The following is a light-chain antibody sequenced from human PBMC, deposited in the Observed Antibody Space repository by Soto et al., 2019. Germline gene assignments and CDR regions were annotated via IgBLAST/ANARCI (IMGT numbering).Light chain of an antibody. Sequence: DIQMTQSPSTLSASVGDRVTITCRASQSISSLLAWYQQKPGKAPKLLIYDASSLESGVPSRFSGSGSGTEFTLTISSLQPDDFATYYCQQYNSYGTFGQGTKVDIK. CDR2: DAS. J-gene: IGKJ1*01. CDR3: QQYNSYGT. V-gene: IGKV1-5*01. CDR1: QSISSL.